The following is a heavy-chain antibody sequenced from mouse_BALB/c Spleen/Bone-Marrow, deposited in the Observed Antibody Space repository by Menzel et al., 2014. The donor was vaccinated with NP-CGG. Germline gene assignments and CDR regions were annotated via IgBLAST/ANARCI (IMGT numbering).Heavy chain of an antibody. Sequence: LQQPGSELVRPGASVKLSCKASGYTFTSYWMHWVKQRPGQGLEWIGNIYPGSGSTNYDEKFKSKATLIVDTSSSTAYMQLSSLTSEDSAVYYCTPRLRYWGQGTTLTVSS. V-gene: IGHV1S22*01. CDR2: IYPGSGST. J-gene: IGHJ2*01. CDR1: GYTFTSYW. D-gene: IGHD1-2*01. CDR3: TPRLRY.